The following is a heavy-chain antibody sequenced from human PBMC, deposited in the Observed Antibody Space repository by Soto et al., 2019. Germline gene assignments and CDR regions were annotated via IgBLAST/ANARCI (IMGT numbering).Heavy chain of an antibody. CDR2: IYYSGST. V-gene: IGHV4-59*01. CDR3: AREGSDKNYYYYGMDV. CDR1: GGSISSYY. D-gene: IGHD2-15*01. J-gene: IGHJ6*02. Sequence: QVQLQESGPGLVKPSETLSLTCTVSGGSISSYYWSWIRQPPGQGLEWVGYIYYSGSTNYNPSLKSRVTISVDTSKNQFSLKLSSVTAADTAVYYCAREGSDKNYYYYGMDVWGQGTTVTVSS.